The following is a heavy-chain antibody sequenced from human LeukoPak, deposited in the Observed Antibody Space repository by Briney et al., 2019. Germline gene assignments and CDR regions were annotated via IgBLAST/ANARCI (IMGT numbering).Heavy chain of an antibody. CDR1: GYTFTGYW. CDR2: IYPGDSDT. J-gene: IGHJ1*01. CDR3: ARVVRGVASTGTLFVEYFQH. V-gene: IGHV5-51*01. D-gene: IGHD6-13*01. Sequence: GESLKISCKGSGYTFTGYWIGWVRQMPGKGLEWMGIIYPGDSDTRYSPSFQGQVTISADKSISTAYLQWSSLKASDTAMYYCARVVRGVASTGTLFVEYFQHWGQGTLITVSP.